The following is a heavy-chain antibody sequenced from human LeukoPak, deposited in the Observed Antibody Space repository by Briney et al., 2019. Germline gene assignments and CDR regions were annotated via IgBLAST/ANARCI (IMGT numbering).Heavy chain of an antibody. J-gene: IGHJ5*02. D-gene: IGHD6-19*01. CDR1: GYSFTSYS. CDR2: IYPGDSDT. Sequence: GESLKISCKGSGYSFTSYSIGWVRQMPGKGLEWMGIIYPGDSDTRYSPSFQGQVTISADKSISTAYLQWSSLKASDTAMYYCARTKYSSGWTRSNWFDPWGQGTLVTVSS. CDR3: ARTKYSSGWTRSNWFDP. V-gene: IGHV5-51*01.